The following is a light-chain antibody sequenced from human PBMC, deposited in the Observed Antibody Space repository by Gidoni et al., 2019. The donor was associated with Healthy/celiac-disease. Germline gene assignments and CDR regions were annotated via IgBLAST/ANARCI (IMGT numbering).Light chain of an antibody. Sequence: SSDVGGYNYVSWYQQHPGKAPKLMIYDVSKRPSGVPDRFSGSKSGNPASLTISGLQAEDEADYYCCSYAGSYTWVFGGGTKLTVL. CDR2: DVS. CDR3: CSYAGSYTWV. J-gene: IGLJ3*02. V-gene: IGLV2-11*01. CDR1: SSDVGGYNY.